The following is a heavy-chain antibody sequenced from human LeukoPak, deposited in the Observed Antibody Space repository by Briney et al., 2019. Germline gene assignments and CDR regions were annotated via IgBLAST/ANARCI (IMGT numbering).Heavy chain of an antibody. Sequence: SGGSLRLSCAASGFTFSTYAMHWVRQAPGRGLEWVAFIRYDGSNQYYADSVRSRFTISRDNSNTTLYLQANSLRPKDTAVYYCAKPLSNYDFWSGYKNWGQGTLVTISS. D-gene: IGHD3-3*01. CDR1: GFTFSTYA. CDR3: AKPLSNYDFWSGYKN. CDR2: IRYDGSNQ. J-gene: IGHJ4*02. V-gene: IGHV3-30*02.